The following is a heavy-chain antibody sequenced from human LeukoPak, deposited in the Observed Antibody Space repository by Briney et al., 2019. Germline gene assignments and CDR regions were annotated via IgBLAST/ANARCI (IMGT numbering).Heavy chain of an antibody. CDR3: ARDVGYSSRWVYAFDI. CDR1: GFTFSTYW. J-gene: IGHJ3*02. Sequence: GGSLRLSCAASGFTFSTYWMSWLRQAPGKGLEWVAYIRQDGSDEYYVNSVKGRFTISRDNARNSLYLQMGSLRAEDTAVYYCARDVGYSSRWVYAFDIWGQGTMVTVSS. V-gene: IGHV3-7*01. D-gene: IGHD6-13*01. CDR2: IRQDGSDE.